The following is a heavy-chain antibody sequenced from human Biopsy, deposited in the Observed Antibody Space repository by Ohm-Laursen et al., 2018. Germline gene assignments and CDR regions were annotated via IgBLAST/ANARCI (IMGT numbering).Heavy chain of an antibody. D-gene: IGHD1-1*01. CDR3: ARPTNARAGGAPFDI. J-gene: IGHJ3*02. Sequence: SLRLSCSASGFSFSSYGMHWVRQAPGKGLEWVAVLWYDGTNKYYADSVKGRFTVSRDNSKNTLYLQMNSLRAEDTAMYYCARPTNARAGGAPFDIWGQGTMVTVSS. CDR1: GFSFSSYG. CDR2: LWYDGTNK. V-gene: IGHV3-33*01.